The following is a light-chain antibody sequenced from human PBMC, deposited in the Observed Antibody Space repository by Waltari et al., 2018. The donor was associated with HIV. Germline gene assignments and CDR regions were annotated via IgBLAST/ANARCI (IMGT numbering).Light chain of an antibody. J-gene: IGLJ1*01. CDR3: HSRDTNSDHYV. V-gene: IGLV3-19*01. CDR1: SLRSFF. CDR2: GAN. Sequence: SSELTQDPVVSVALGQTINITCQGYSLRSFFANWYQRRPGQAPVLVVYGANRRPSGIPDRFSASNSGNTSSLIISDSQAVNEADYYCHSRDTNSDHYVFGGGTRVIV.